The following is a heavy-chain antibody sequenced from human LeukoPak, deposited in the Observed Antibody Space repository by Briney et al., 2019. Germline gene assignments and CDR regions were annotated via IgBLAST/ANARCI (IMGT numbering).Heavy chain of an antibody. J-gene: IGHJ4*02. CDR1: GFTFSSYS. V-gene: IGHV3-21*01. CDR2: ISSSSSYI. CDR3: ARDEGSGSYFDY. D-gene: IGHD3-10*01. Sequence: GGSLRLPCAASGFTFSSYSMNWVRQAPGKGLEWVSSISSSSSYIYYADSVKGRFTISRDNAKNSLYLQMNSLRAEDTAVYYCARDEGSGSYFDYWGQGTLVTVSS.